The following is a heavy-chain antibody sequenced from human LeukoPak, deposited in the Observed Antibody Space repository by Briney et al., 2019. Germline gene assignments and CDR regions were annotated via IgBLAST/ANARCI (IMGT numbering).Heavy chain of an antibody. D-gene: IGHD1-26*01. V-gene: IGHV4-34*01. CDR1: GGSFSGYY. CDR3: ARWEGGSYYDFGY. Sequence: SETLSLTCAVYGGSFSGYYWDWIRQPPGRGLEWIGEINHSGSTNYNPSLKSRVTISVDTSKNQFSLKLSSVTAADTAVYYCARWEGGSYYDFGYWGQGTLVTVSS. CDR2: INHSGST. J-gene: IGHJ4*02.